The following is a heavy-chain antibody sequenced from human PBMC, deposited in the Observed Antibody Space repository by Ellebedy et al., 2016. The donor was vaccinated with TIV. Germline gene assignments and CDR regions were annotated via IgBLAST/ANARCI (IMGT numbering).Heavy chain of an antibody. CDR2: IYSDGTT. V-gene: IGHV3-66*01. J-gene: IGHJ4*02. CDR3: ARGHYDILAGYPYFDY. CDR1: GFTVSNNY. Sequence: PGGSLRLSCAASGFTVSNNYMSWVRQAPGKGLDGVSSIYSDGTTYYADSVRGRFTISRDNSKNTLFLQMNSLRVEDTAVYYCARGHYDILAGYPYFDYWGQGALVTVSS. D-gene: IGHD3-9*01.